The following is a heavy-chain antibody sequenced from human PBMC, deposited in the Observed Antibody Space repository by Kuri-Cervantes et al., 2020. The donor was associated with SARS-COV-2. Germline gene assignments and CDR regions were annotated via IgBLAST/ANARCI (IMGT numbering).Heavy chain of an antibody. Sequence: GGSLRLSCVASGFTFSSYWMSWVRQAPGKGLEWVANIKQDGSEKYYVDSVKGRFTISRDNAKNSLYLQMNSLRAEDTAVYYCARDLRMGKSLDYWGQGTLVTVSS. CDR2: IKQDGSEK. CDR3: ARDLRMGKSLDY. V-gene: IGHV3-7*01. CDR1: GFTFSSYW. D-gene: IGHD7-27*01. J-gene: IGHJ4*02.